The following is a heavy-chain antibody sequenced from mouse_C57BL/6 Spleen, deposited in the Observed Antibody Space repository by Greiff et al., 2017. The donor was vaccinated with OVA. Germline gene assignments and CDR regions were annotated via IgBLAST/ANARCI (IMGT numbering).Heavy chain of an antibody. Sequence: VQLKESVAALVRPGASVPLSCPSSGFNITPTYLHWVKQRPEPGLEWIGRIDPANGNTKSAPKFQGKATITAETSSNTAYLQLSRLTSEDTAIYYCARSDWYFDVWGTGTTVTVSS. J-gene: IGHJ1*03. CDR2: IDPANGNT. CDR3: ARSDWYFDV. V-gene: IGHV14-3*01. CDR1: GFNITPTY.